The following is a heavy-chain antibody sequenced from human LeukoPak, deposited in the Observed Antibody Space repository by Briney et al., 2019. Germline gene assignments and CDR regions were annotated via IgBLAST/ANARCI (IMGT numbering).Heavy chain of an antibody. Sequence: PSETLSLTCTVSGGSISSYYWSWIRQPPGKGLEWIGYIYYSGSTNYNPSLKSRVTISVDTSKNQFSLKLSSVTAADTAVYYCARGHGYSYGWYYYYYYMDVWGKGTTVTVSS. CDR3: ARGHGYSYGWYYYYYYMDV. CDR1: GGSISSYY. J-gene: IGHJ6*03. D-gene: IGHD5-18*01. V-gene: IGHV4-59*12. CDR2: IYYSGST.